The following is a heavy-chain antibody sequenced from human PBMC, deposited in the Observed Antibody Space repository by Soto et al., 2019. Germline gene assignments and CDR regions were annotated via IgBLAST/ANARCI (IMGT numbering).Heavy chain of an antibody. CDR3: ARPPYGGTTQGAFDI. CDR2: IWYDGSNK. CDR1: GFTFSSYG. Sequence: GGSLRLSCAASGFTFSSYGMHWVRQAPGKGLEWVAVIWYDGSNKYYADSVKGRFTISRDNSKNTLYLQMNSLRAEDTAVYYCARPPYGGTTQGAFDIWGQGTMVTVSS. V-gene: IGHV3-33*08. D-gene: IGHD2-15*01. J-gene: IGHJ3*02.